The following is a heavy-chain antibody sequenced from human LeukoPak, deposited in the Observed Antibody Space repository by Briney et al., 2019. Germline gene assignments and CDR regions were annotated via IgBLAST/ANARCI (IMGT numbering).Heavy chain of an antibody. CDR3: ARDRITGTTVGAFDI. V-gene: IGHV4-30-2*06. Sequence: SQTLSLTCAVSGGSISSGGYSWIWIRQSPGKGLEWIGYIYHSGSTYYNPSLNRRATISVDRSKTQFSLKLSSVTAADTAVYYCARDRITGTTVGAFDIWGQGTMVTVSS. J-gene: IGHJ3*02. CDR2: IYHSGST. CDR1: GGSISSGGYS. D-gene: IGHD1-7*01.